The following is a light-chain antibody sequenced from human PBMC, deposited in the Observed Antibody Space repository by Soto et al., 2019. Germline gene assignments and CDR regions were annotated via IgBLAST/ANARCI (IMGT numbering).Light chain of an antibody. J-gene: IGKJ4*01. CDR2: AAS. CDR1: LPISNY. Sequence: DIQMTHSPSSLSASVGDRVTITGRASLPISNYLEWYQQKPGKIPNLLIYAASTLQAGVPSRFSGSGSGKDFTLTISSLPPEDVAAYYWQKYNRAPLTFGGGTKVEIK. V-gene: IGKV1-27*01. CDR3: QKYNRAPLT.